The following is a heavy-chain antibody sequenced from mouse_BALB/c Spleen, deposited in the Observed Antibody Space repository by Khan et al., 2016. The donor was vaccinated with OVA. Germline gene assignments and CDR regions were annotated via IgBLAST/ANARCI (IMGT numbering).Heavy chain of an antibody. CDR1: GYTFTSYT. D-gene: IGHD2-14*01. CDR2: INPSCGYT. Sequence: QVQLQQSGAELARPGASVKMSCKASGYTFTSYTIHWIKQRPGQGLEWIGYINPSCGYTNYNQKFKDKATLTADKSSTTAYMQLSSLTSDDSAVYYCARYGAYYRNDGWFAYWGQGTLVTVSA. CDR3: ARYGAYYRNDGWFAY. V-gene: IGHV1-4*01. J-gene: IGHJ3*01.